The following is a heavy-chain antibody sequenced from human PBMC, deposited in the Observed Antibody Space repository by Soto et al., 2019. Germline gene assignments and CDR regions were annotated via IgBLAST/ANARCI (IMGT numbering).Heavy chain of an antibody. V-gene: IGHV3-15*01. CDR2: IKSKTDGGTT. D-gene: IGHD3-9*01. CDR3: TTGDYDILTGYSDY. Sequence: EVQLVESGGGLLRPGGSLRLSGEASGFTFSKAGMSWFGQAPGRGLEWVGRIKSKTDGGTTDYAAPVKGRFTISRDDSKNTLYLQMNSLKTEDTAVYYCTTGDYDILTGYSDYWGQGTLVTVSS. J-gene: IGHJ4*02. CDR1: GFTFSKAG.